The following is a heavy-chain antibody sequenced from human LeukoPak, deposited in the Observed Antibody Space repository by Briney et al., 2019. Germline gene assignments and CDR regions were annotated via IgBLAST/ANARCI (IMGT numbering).Heavy chain of an antibody. D-gene: IGHD6-19*01. CDR2: IRFDGRIE. CDR3: AKVYSGGRSLDQ. CDR1: GFSFSNYD. J-gene: IGHJ4*02. V-gene: IGHV3-30*02. Sequence: GGSLRLSCAASGFSFSNYDMHWVRQAPGKGLEWVSFIRFDGRIEYYAKSVKGRFTISRVNSMNTLFLQMNSLGPEDTALYYCAKVYSGGRSLDQWGQGILVTVSS.